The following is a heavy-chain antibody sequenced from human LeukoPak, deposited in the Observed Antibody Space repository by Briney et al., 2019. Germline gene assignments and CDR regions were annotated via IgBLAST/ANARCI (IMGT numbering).Heavy chain of an antibody. V-gene: IGHV4-39*07. D-gene: IGHD3-22*01. CDR2: IYYTGSS. CDR3: ARDSGYYYDSSGYFDY. Sequence: SETLSLTCTVAGGSISSSTYYWGWIRQPPGKGLEWIGSIYYTGSSYYSPSLKSRVTISLDTSKNQFSLKLSSVTAADTAVYYCARDSGYYYDSSGYFDYWGQGTLVTVSS. J-gene: IGHJ4*02. CDR1: GGSISSSTYY.